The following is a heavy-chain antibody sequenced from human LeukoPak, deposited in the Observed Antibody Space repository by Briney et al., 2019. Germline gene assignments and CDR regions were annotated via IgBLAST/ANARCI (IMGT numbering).Heavy chain of an antibody. CDR2: ISSSSSYI. V-gene: IGHV3-21*01. J-gene: IGHJ4*02. Sequence: GGSLRLSCAASGFTFSSYNMNWVRQAPGKGLEWVSSISSSSSYIYYADSVKGRFTISRDNAKNSLYLQMNSLRAEDTAVYYCARSGGKSVAGYFGYWGQGTLVTVSS. CDR1: GFTFSSYN. D-gene: IGHD6-19*01. CDR3: ARSGGKSVAGYFGY.